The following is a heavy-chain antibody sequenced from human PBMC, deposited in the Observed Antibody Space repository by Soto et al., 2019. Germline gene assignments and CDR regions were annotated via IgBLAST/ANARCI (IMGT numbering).Heavy chain of an antibody. CDR1: GFTFSSYA. Sequence: QVQLVESGGGVVQPGRSLRLSCAASGFTFSSYAMHWVRQAPGKGLEWVAVISYDGSNKYYADSVKGRFTISRDNSKNTLYLQMNSLRAEDTAVYYCARDSSSSWSYYYYGMDVWGQGTTVTVSS. CDR3: ARDSSSSWSYYYYGMDV. J-gene: IGHJ6*02. V-gene: IGHV3-30-3*01. CDR2: ISYDGSNK. D-gene: IGHD6-13*01.